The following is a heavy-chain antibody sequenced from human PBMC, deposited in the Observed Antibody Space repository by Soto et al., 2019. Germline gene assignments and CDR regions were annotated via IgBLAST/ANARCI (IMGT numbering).Heavy chain of an antibody. CDR3: AGASGWKFDY. CDR1: GFSFSSYG. D-gene: IGHD1-1*01. V-gene: IGHV3-74*01. CDR2: VDADGSGT. Sequence: PGGSLRLSCAASGFSFSSYGMHWVRQAPGTGLVWVSRVDADGSGTTYAGSMKGRFSISRDNAKNTVSLQMNNLRAEDTAVYYCAGASGWKFDYWGLGVLVTVSS. J-gene: IGHJ4*02.